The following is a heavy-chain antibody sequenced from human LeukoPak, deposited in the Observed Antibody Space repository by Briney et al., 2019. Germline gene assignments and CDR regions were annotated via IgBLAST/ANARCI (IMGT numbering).Heavy chain of an antibody. CDR3: ARKFLGSRGYYFDY. J-gene: IGHJ4*02. CDR2: INPNSGGT. CDR1: GYTFAGYY. Sequence: ASVKVSCKASGYTFAGYYMHWVRQAPGQGLEWMGWINPNSGGTNYAQKFQGRVTMTRDTSISTAYMELSRLRSDDTAVYYCARKFLGSRGYYFDYWGQGTLVTVSS. D-gene: IGHD3-10*01. V-gene: IGHV1-2*02.